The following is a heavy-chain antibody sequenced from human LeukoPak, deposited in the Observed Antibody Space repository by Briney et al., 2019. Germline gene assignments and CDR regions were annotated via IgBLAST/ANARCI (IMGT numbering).Heavy chain of an antibody. J-gene: IGHJ4*02. CDR2: ISGSGGST. V-gene: IGHV3-23*01. D-gene: IGHD3-10*01. Sequence: GGSLRLSCAASGFTFSSYAMSWVRQAPGKGLEWVSAISGSGGSTYYADSVKGRFTTSRDNSKNTLYLQMNSLRAEDTAVYYCAKASRITMVRGAFDYWGQGTLVTVSS. CDR3: AKASRITMVRGAFDY. CDR1: GFTFSSYA.